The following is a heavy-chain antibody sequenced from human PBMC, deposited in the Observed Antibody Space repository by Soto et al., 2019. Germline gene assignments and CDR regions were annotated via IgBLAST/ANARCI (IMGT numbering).Heavy chain of an antibody. D-gene: IGHD5-18*01. CDR1: GFTFSSYG. Sequence: PGGSLRLSCAASGFTFSSYGMHWVRQAPGKGLEWVAVIWYDGSNKYYADSVKGRFTISRDNSKNTLYLQMNSLRAEDTAVYYCARDRRGRYSYGTERAQAYYYYGMDVWGQGTAVTVSS. V-gene: IGHV3-33*01. CDR3: ARDRRGRYSYGTERAQAYYYYGMDV. CDR2: IWYDGSNK. J-gene: IGHJ6*02.